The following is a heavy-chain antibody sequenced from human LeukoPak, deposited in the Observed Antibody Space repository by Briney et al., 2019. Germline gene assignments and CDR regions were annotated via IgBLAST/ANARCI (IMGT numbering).Heavy chain of an antibody. J-gene: IGHJ4*02. D-gene: IGHD2-15*01. CDR1: GFTFSYYS. CDR3: ARDLYSTGCPVSIFLF. Sequence: GGSLRLSCAASGFTFSYYSMTWVRQAPGKGLEWISYISDSSTTIHYADSVRGRFTISRDNGKNSLYLQMNSLRDEDTAMYYCARDLYSTGCPVSIFLFWGQGTRVTVSS. CDR2: ISDSSTTI. V-gene: IGHV3-48*02.